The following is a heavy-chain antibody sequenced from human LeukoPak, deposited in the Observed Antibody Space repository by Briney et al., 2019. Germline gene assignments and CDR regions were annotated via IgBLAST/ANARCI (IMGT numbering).Heavy chain of an antibody. V-gene: IGHV4-59*08. CDR2: IYSSGST. D-gene: IGHD3-3*01. CDR3: ARVPYYDFWSGRRGDAFDI. J-gene: IGHJ3*02. CDR1: GGSISTSY. Sequence: PSETLSLTCTVSGGSISTSYWSWIRQPPGKGLEWLGYIYSSGSTNYNPSLKSRVTLSIDTSKNQFSLKLSSVTAADTAVYYCARVPYYDFWSGRRGDAFDIWGQGTMVTVSS.